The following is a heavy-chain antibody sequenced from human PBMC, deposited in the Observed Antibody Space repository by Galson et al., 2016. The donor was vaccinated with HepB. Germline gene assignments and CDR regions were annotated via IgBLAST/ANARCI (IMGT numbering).Heavy chain of an antibody. J-gene: IGHJ4*02. Sequence: SVKVSCKASGGTFRSYAISWVRQAPGQGLEWMGGIIPIFGTTNYAQIFQGRVTITADESTSTVYMELSSLRSEDTAVYFCARGPDGYCSGGSCYSSFDYWGQGTLVTVSS. CDR2: IIPIFGTT. CDR1: GGTFRSYA. V-gene: IGHV1-69*13. CDR3: ARGPDGYCSGGSCYSSFDY. D-gene: IGHD2-15*01.